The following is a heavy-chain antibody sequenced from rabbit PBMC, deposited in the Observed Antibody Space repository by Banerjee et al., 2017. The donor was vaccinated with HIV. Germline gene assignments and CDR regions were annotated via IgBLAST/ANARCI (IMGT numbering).Heavy chain of an antibody. Sequence: QEQLVESGGDLVQPEGSLTLTCKASGFDFSNGYDMCWVRQAPGKGPEWIACIYAGGSGSTYYASWVNGRFTISKTSSTTVTLQMTSLTAADTATYFCARDLAGVIGWNFNLWGQGTLVTVS. D-gene: IGHD4-1*01. CDR3: ARDLAGVIGWNFNL. CDR2: IYAGGSGST. CDR1: GFDFSNGYD. J-gene: IGHJ4*01. V-gene: IGHV1S45*01.